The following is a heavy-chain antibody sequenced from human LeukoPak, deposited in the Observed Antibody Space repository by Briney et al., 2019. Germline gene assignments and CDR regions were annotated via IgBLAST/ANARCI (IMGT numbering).Heavy chain of an antibody. D-gene: IGHD6-19*01. CDR3: ARGSTYSSGWYTGFDY. CDR1: GFTFSSYS. V-gene: IGHV3-21*01. J-gene: IGHJ4*02. CDR2: ITSSSSYI. Sequence: GGSLRLSCAGSGFTFSSYSMNWVRQAPGKGLEWVSSITSSSSYIYYADSVKGRFTISRDNAKKSVYLQMNSMRSEDTAVYYCARGSTYSSGWYTGFDYWGQGTLVTVSS.